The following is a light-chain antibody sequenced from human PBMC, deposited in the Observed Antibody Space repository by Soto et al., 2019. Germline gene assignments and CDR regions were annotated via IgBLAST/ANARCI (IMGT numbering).Light chain of an antibody. CDR3: RQGTHWPYT. J-gene: IGKJ2*01. CDR1: QSLVDNDGYSY. V-gene: IGKV2-30*01. CDR2: KIS. Sequence: VVMTQSPLSLPVTLGEPASVSCRSSQSLVDNDGYSYLSWFQQRPGQSPRRLIYKISNRDSVVPDRFSGSGSDTDFTLKISRVEPEDVAVYYCRQGTHWPYTFGQGTQLEIK.